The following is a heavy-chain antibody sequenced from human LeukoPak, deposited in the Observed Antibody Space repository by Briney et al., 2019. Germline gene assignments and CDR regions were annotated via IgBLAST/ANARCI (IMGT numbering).Heavy chain of an antibody. Sequence: GASVKVSYKASGYTFTSYGISWVRQAPGQGLEWMGWISAYNGNTNYAQKLQGRVTMTTDTSTSTAYMELRSLRSDDTAVYYCARAGDTYYDILTGYPYYFDYWGQGTLVTVSS. CDR1: GYTFTSYG. V-gene: IGHV1-18*01. CDR3: ARAGDTYYDILTGYPYYFDY. CDR2: ISAYNGNT. J-gene: IGHJ4*02. D-gene: IGHD3-9*01.